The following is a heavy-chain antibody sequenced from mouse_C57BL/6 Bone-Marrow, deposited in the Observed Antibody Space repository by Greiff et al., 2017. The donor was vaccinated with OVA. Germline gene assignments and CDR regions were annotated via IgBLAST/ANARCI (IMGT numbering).Heavy chain of an antibody. CDR1: GYTFTSYW. D-gene: IGHD1-1*01. V-gene: IGHV1-62-3*01. Sequence: QVQLKQPGAELVKPGASVKLSCKASGYTFTSYWMHWVKQRPGRGLEWIGRIDPNSGGTKYNEKFKSKATLTVDKPSSTAYMQLSSLTSEDSAVYYCARWYYGSSSYWYFDVWGTGTTVTVSS. CDR3: ARWYYGSSSYWYFDV. CDR2: IDPNSGGT. J-gene: IGHJ1*03.